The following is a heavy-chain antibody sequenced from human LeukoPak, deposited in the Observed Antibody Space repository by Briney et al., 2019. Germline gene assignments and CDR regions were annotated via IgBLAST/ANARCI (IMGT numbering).Heavy chain of an antibody. Sequence: SETLSLTCGVYGGSFSGYYWTWIRQPSGKGLEWIGEINHSGSTNYNPSLKSRVTISVDTSKNQFSLKLSSVTAADTAVYYCARLFFGSSQYDYWGQGTLVTVSS. J-gene: IGHJ4*02. V-gene: IGHV4-34*01. D-gene: IGHD3-3*01. CDR2: INHSGST. CDR1: GGSFSGYY. CDR3: ARLFFGSSQYDY.